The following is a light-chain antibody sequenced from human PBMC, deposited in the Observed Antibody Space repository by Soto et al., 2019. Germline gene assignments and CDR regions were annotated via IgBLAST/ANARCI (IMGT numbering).Light chain of an antibody. CDR3: HQRYNWPRVT. CDR2: DVS. V-gene: IGKV3-11*01. CDR1: QSVSNS. Sequence: EIVLTQSPATLSLSPGERVTLSCRASQSVSNSLAWYQQKPGQPPRLLIYDVSNRATGIPARFSGSGSGTDFTLTITSLEPEDFAVYFCHQRYNWPRVTFGQGRRPEI. J-gene: IGKJ5*01.